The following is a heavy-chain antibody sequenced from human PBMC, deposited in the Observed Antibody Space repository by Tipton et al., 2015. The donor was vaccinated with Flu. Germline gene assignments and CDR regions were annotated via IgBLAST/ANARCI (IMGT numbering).Heavy chain of an antibody. CDR2: IVGGGGTT. D-gene: IGHD2-15*01. CDR1: GFTFSDYY. J-gene: IGHJ1*01. V-gene: IGHV3-11*01. Sequence: SLRLSCAASGFTFSDYYMSWIRQAPGKGLEWVSYIVGGGGTTNYTDSVKGRFTISRDNAKNSLYLQMNSLRAEDTAVYYCARGGRSYFHHWGQGTLVTVSS. CDR3: ARGGRSYFHH.